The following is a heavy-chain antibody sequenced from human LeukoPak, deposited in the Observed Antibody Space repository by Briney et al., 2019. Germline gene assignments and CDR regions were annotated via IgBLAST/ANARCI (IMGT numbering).Heavy chain of an antibody. CDR3: ARFGPSGSYFDY. Sequence: SETLSLTCSVSGDSISSYYWSWFRQPAGKGLEWIGRIYGSGSATYNPSLKSRVTISVDRSKNQFSLKLSSVTAADTAVYYCARFGPSGSYFDYWGQGTLVTVSS. V-gene: IGHV4-4*07. J-gene: IGHJ4*02. CDR1: GDSISSYY. D-gene: IGHD1-26*01. CDR2: IYGSGSA.